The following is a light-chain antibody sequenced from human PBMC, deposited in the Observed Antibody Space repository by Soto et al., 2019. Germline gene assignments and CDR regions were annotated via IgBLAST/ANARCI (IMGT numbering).Light chain of an antibody. CDR3: QQYHSYPWT. CDR1: QSISGY. V-gene: IGKV1-5*01. Sequence: DIQMTQSPSTLSASVGDTVTITCRASQSISGYLAWYQQKPGKAPKLLRLESGVTSRFIGSGSGTGFTLTISRLQPDDSASYYCQQYHSYPWTFGQGTRVDIK. J-gene: IGKJ1*01.